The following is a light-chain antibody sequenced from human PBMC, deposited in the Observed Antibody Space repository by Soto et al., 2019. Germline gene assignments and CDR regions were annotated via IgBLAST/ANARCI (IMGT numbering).Light chain of an antibody. CDR3: GTWDSSLSAYV. J-gene: IGLJ1*01. CDR2: DNN. V-gene: IGLV1-51*01. Sequence: SVLAHPPAGSAAPGQKVNISCPGSSPKIENNYVCWYRQHPGTAPNLRIYDNNKRPSVIPDLFSGATSGTSATLGITGLQTGDEADYYCGTWDSSLSAYVFGTGTKVTLL. CDR1: SPKIENNY.